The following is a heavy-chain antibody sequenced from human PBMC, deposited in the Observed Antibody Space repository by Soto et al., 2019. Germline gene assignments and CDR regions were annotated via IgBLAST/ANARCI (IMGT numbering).Heavy chain of an antibody. CDR1: GGTFSSYA. D-gene: IGHD3-22*01. CDR3: ARARITMIVVVIIDAFDI. CDR2: IIPIFGTA. Sequence: ASVKVSCKASGGTFSSYAISRVRQAPGQGLEWMGGIIPIFGTANYAQKFQGRVTITADESTSTAYMELSSLRSEDTAVYYCARARITMIVVVIIDAFDIWGQGTMGTGSS. J-gene: IGHJ3*02. V-gene: IGHV1-69*13.